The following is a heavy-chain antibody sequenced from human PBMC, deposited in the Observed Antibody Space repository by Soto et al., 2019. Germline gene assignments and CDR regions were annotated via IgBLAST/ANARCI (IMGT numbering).Heavy chain of an antibody. CDR2: IYYSGST. CDR3: ARVGVLRFLEWSIDY. Sequence: PSETLSLTCTVSGGSVCSGSYYWSWVRQPPGKGLEWIGYIYYSGSTRYNPSLKSRVTISVDTSKNQFSLKLTSVTAADTAVYYCARVGVLRFLEWSIDYWGQGTLVTVSS. D-gene: IGHD3-3*01. CDR1: GGSVCSGSYY. V-gene: IGHV4-61*01. J-gene: IGHJ4*02.